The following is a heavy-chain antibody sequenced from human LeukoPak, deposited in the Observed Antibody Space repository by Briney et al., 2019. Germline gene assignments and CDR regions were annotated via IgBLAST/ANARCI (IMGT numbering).Heavy chain of an antibody. CDR3: AGECYDILTGYYRIDY. V-gene: IGHV4-59*01. D-gene: IGHD3-9*01. CDR1: GGSISSYY. Sequence: SETLSLTCTVSGGSISSYYWSWIRQPPGKGLEWIGYIYYSGSTNYNPSLKSRVTISVDTSKNQFSLKLSSVTAADTAVYYCAGECYDILTGYYRIDYWGQGTLVTVSS. CDR2: IYYSGST. J-gene: IGHJ4*02.